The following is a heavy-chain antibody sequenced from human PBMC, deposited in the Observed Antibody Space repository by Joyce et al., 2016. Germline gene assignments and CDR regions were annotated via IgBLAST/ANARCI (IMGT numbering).Heavy chain of an antibody. Sequence: QLVESGGGVVKPGGSLRLSCEASGSTFSTSSMRWFRRAPGKGLGWVTAISDASYSIFHAETVRGRFTVSRDNAKKTLYLQMNSLRAEDSAVFYCARGGISYYYAMDVWGQGTTVTVSS. CDR1: GSTFSTSS. CDR2: ISDASYSI. J-gene: IGHJ6*02. CDR3: ARGGISYYYAMDV. V-gene: IGHV3-21*01. D-gene: IGHD3-16*01.